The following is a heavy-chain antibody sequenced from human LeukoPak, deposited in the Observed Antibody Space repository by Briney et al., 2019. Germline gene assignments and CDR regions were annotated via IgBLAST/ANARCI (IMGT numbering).Heavy chain of an antibody. CDR2: ISGSGGST. J-gene: IGHJ4*02. V-gene: IGHV3-23*01. CDR1: GFTFSSYW. Sequence: PGGSLRLSCAASGFTFSSYWMNWARQAPGKGLEWVSAISGSGGSTYYADSVKGRFTISRDNSKNTLYLQMNSLRAEDTAVYYCAKVTDNWNDESQWGQGTLVTVSS. D-gene: IGHD1-20*01. CDR3: AKVTDNWNDESQ.